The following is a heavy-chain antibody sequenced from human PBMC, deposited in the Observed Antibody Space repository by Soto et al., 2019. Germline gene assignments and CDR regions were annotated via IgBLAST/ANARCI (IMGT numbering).Heavy chain of an antibody. Sequence: SETLCLTCTVSGGSISSSGYYWGWIRQPPGKGLEWIGSIYYSGSTYYNPSLKSRVTISVDTSKNQFSLKLSSVTAADTAVYYCARRGSGSYSGYWGQGTLVTVSS. CDR3: ARRGSGSYSGY. D-gene: IGHD3-10*01. CDR2: IYYSGST. CDR1: GGSISSSGYY. J-gene: IGHJ4*02. V-gene: IGHV4-39*01.